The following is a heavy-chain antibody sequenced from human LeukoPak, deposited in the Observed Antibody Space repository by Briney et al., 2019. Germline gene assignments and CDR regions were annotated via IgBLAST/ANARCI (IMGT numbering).Heavy chain of an antibody. CDR3: ARHPYYYDTSGSYKGHFDL. CDR1: GGSIKSFDFH. Sequence: ASQTLSLTCSASGGSIKSFDFHWGWIRQPPGKGPEWVGSIFFSGTTYYNPTLKSRITIAVDTSAIQFSLQLRSVTAAYTAMYFCARHPYYYDTSGSYKGHFDLWGQGTLVAVSS. J-gene: IGHJ4*02. D-gene: IGHD3-22*01. CDR2: IFFSGTT. V-gene: IGHV4-39*01.